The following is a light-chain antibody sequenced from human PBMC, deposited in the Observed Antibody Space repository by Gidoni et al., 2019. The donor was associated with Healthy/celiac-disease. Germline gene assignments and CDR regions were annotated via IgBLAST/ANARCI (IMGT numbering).Light chain of an antibody. Sequence: DIQLTQSPSTLSASVGDRVTITCRASQSISSWVAWYQQKPGKAPKLLIYDASSLESGVPSRFSGSGSGTEFTLTISSLQPDDFATYYCQQYNSYSPWTFXQXTKVEIK. CDR1: QSISSW. V-gene: IGKV1-5*01. CDR2: DAS. J-gene: IGKJ1*01. CDR3: QQYNSYSPWT.